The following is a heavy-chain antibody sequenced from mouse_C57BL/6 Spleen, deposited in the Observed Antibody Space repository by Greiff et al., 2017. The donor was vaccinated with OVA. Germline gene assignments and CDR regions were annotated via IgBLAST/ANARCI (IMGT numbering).Heavy chain of an antibody. V-gene: IGHV14-3*01. CDR1: GFNIKNTY. J-gene: IGHJ1*03. CDR2: IDPANGNT. D-gene: IGHD1-1*01. CDR3: ARGRSITTVVAHFDV. Sequence: EVQLVESVAELVRPGASVKLSCTASGFNIKNTYMHWVKQRPEQGLEWIGRIDPANGNTKYAPKFQGKATITADTSSNTAYLQLSSLTSEDTAIYYCARGRSITTVVAHFDVWGTGTTVTVSS.